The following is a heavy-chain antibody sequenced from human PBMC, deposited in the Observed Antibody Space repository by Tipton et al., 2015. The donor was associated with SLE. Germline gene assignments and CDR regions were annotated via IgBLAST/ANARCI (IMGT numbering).Heavy chain of an antibody. CDR2: INPNSGGT. V-gene: IGHV1-2*02. Sequence: QLVQSGAEVKKPGASVKVSCKASGYTFTVYYMHWVRQAPGQGLEWMGWINPNSGGTSYAQKFQGRVTMTRDTSISTAYMELSRLRSDDTAVYYCARDLWEHAFDIWGQGTMVTVSS. CDR1: GYTFTVYY. J-gene: IGHJ3*02. D-gene: IGHD1-26*01. CDR3: ARDLWEHAFDI.